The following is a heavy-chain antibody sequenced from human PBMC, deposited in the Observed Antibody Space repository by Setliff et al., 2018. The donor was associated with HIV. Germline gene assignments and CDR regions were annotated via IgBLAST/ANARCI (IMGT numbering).Heavy chain of an antibody. J-gene: IGHJ4*02. CDR3: VLYSTGASRFDY. D-gene: IGHD2-8*01. Sequence: ASVKVSCKSSGYTFTGSFMHWVRQAPGQGLEWMGWINCNSGGTYYAQKFQVRFTMTADRSTDTAYMELSGLRSEDTAIYYCVLYSTGASRFDYWGQGTLVTRLL. V-gene: IGHV1-2*02. CDR1: GYTFTGSF. CDR2: INCNSGGT.